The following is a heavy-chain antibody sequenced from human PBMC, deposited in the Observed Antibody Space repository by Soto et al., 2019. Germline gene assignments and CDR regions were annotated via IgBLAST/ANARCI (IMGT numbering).Heavy chain of an antibody. V-gene: IGHV4-39*01. Sequence: PSETLSLTCTVSDDSIRRSAYYWGWIRQPPGKGLEWIGSIYFTGSTYYRPSLKSRVTISVDTSKNQFSLRLSSVTAADTAVYYCASRSGYDQRFDYWGQGTLVTVSS. J-gene: IGHJ4*02. CDR3: ASRSGYDQRFDY. CDR1: DDSIRRSAYY. D-gene: IGHD5-12*01. CDR2: IYFTGST.